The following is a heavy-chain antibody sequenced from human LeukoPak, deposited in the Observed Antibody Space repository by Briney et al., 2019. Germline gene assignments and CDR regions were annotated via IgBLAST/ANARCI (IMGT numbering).Heavy chain of an antibody. J-gene: IGHJ4*02. CDR3: ASDGAIYSNSNDY. D-gene: IGHD4-11*01. CDR1: GGTFSSYA. Sequence: GASVKVSCKASGGTFSSYAISWVRQAPGQGLEWMGGIIPIFGTANYAQKFQGRVTITADASTSTAYMELSSLRSEDTAVYYCASDGAIYSNSNDYWGQGTLVTVSS. CDR2: IIPIFGTA. V-gene: IGHV1-69*13.